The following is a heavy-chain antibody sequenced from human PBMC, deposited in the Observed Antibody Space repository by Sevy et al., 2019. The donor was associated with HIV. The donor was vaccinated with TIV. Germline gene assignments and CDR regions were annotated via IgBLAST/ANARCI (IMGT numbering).Heavy chain of an antibody. CDR3: VRGRDYGNFDY. D-gene: IGHD4-17*01. Sequence: GGSLRLSCAASGFNFSIYGMHWVRQAPGKGLEWVALIWYDGSNKYYADSVKGRFTISRDNSKNMLSLQMNSLRAEDTAVYYCVRGRDYGNFDYWGQGTLVTVSS. J-gene: IGHJ4*02. CDR1: GFNFSIYG. V-gene: IGHV3-33*01. CDR2: IWYDGSNK.